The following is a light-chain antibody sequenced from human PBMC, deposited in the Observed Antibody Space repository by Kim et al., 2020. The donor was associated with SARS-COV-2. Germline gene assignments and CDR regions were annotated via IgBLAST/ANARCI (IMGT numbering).Light chain of an antibody. CDR3: QQYNSYST. CDR2: EAS. Sequence: SASVEDRVTITCRASQSINRWLAWYQQKSGRAPNLLIYEASNLEFGVPSRFSGSGSGTEFTLTISGLQPDDSATYYCQQYNSYSTFGQGTKVDIK. CDR1: QSINRW. V-gene: IGKV1-5*03. J-gene: IGKJ1*01.